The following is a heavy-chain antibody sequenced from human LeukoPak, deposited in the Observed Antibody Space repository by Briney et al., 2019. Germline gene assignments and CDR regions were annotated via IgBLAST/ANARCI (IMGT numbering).Heavy chain of an antibody. D-gene: IGHD6-13*01. Sequence: LSETLSLTCTASGGSISSGIYYWGWIRQPPGKGLEWIGSIYYSGNTYYNPSLKSRVTISVDTSKNQLSLKLNSVTAADTAVYYCARHVRQQLPPKAFDYWGQGTLVTVSS. CDR2: IYYSGNT. J-gene: IGHJ4*02. CDR1: GGSISSGIYY. V-gene: IGHV4-39*01. CDR3: ARHVRQQLPPKAFDY.